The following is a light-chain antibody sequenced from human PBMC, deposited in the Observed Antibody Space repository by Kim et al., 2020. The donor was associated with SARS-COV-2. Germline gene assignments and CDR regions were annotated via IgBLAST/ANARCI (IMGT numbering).Light chain of an antibody. CDR2: YDS. V-gene: IGLV3-21*04. J-gene: IGLJ2*01. CDR3: QVWDRSTDHVV. CDR1: NIGSKS. Sequence: SYELTQPPSVSVAPGKTARITCGGNNIGSKSLHWYQQKPGQAPVLVIYYDSDRPSGIPERFSGSNSGNTATLTISRVEAGDEADYYCQVWDRSTDHVVFGGGTQLTVL.